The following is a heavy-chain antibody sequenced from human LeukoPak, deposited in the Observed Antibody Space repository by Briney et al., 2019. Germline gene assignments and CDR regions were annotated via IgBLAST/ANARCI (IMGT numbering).Heavy chain of an antibody. CDR2: ISYDGSNK. CDR3: AKDADYYDSSGHDAFDI. D-gene: IGHD3-22*01. CDR1: GFTFSSYA. V-gene: IGHV3-30*04. J-gene: IGHJ3*02. Sequence: GGSLRLSCAASGFTFSSYAMHWVRQAPGKGLEWVAVISYDGSNKYYADSVKGRFTISRDNSKNTLYLQMNSLRAEDTAVYYCAKDADYYDSSGHDAFDIWGQGTMVTVSS.